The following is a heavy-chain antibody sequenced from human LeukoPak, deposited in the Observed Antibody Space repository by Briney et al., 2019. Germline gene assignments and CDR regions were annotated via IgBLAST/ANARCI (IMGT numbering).Heavy chain of an antibody. CDR2: ISAYNGNT. V-gene: IGHV1-18*01. D-gene: IGHD5-24*01. CDR1: GGTFSSYG. J-gene: IGHJ4*02. Sequence: ASVKVSCKASGGTFSSYGISWVRQAPGQGLEWMGWISAYNGNTNYAQKLQGRVTMTTDTSTSTAYMELRSLRSDDTAVYYCARDFSVDGYNNGIDYWGQGTLVTVSS. CDR3: ARDFSVDGYNNGIDY.